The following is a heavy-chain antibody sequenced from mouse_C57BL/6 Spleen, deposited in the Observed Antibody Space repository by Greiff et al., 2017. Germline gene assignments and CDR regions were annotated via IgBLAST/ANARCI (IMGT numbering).Heavy chain of an antibody. Sequence: VQLQQSGAELVKPGASVKISCKASGYAFSSYWMNWVQQRPGKGLEWIGQIYPGDGDTNYHGKFKGKATLTADKSSSTAYMQLSSLTSEDSAVYFCARMDYSRGMDYWGQGTSVTVSS. V-gene: IGHV1-80*01. CDR2: IYPGDGDT. J-gene: IGHJ4*01. D-gene: IGHD2-5*01. CDR3: ARMDYSRGMDY. CDR1: GYAFSSYW.